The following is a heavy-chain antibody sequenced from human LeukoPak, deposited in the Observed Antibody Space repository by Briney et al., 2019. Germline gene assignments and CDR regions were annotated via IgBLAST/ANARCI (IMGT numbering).Heavy chain of an antibody. CDR3: ARETLHCGDCLDY. CDR1: GFTFSSYE. J-gene: IGHJ4*02. CDR2: ISTTDTTK. V-gene: IGHV3-48*03. D-gene: IGHD2-21*02. Sequence: GGSLTLSCATSGFTFSSYEWNWVRQPPGKGLEWLSYISTTDTTKYYADSVKGRFTISRDNAKNSLFLHMNSLRVEDTALYYCARETLHCGDCLDYWGQGTLVTVSS.